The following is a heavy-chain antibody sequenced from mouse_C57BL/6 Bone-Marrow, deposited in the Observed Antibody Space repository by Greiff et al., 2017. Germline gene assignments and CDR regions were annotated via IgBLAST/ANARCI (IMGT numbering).Heavy chain of an antibody. CDR3: ARSYDYDDYTIDY. D-gene: IGHD2-4*01. CDR2: MHPNGGSP. Sequence: QVHVKQPGAELVKPGASVKLSCKASGYTFTNYWMHWVKQRPGKGLEWIGMMHPNGGSPDYNEKLKSEATLSVDKSSRTAYMELSSLTSEDSAVYYCARSYDYDDYTIDYWGQGTSVTVSS. CDR1: GYTFTNYW. V-gene: IGHV1-64*01. J-gene: IGHJ4*01.